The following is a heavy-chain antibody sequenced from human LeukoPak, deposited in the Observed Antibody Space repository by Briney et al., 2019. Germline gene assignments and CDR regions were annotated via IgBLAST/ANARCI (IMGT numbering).Heavy chain of an antibody. V-gene: IGHV3-23*01. CDR2: ISGSGGST. CDR1: GFTFDDYG. Sequence: GGSLRLSCAASGFTFDDYGMSWVRQAPGKGLEWVSAISGSGGSTNYADSVKGRFTISRDNSKNTLYLQMNSLRAEDTAVYYCAKENGYNYYFDYWGQGTLVTVSS. J-gene: IGHJ4*02. D-gene: IGHD5-24*01. CDR3: AKENGYNYYFDY.